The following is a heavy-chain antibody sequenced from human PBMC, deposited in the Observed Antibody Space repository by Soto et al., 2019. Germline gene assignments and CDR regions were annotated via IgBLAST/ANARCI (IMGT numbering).Heavy chain of an antibody. V-gene: IGHV1-3*01. CDR1: GYTFTSYA. J-gene: IGHJ5*02. Sequence: ASVKVSCKASGYTFTSYAMHWARQAPGQRLEWMGWINAGNGNTKYSQKFQGRVTITRDTSASTAYMELSSLRSEDTAVYYCARSTGGAAGDWFDPWGQGTLVTVSS. CDR2: INAGNGNT. D-gene: IGHD6-13*01. CDR3: ARSTGGAAGDWFDP.